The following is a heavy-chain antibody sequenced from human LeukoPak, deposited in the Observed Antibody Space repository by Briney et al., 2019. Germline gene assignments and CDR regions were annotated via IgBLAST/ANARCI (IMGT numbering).Heavy chain of an antibody. Sequence: SGTLSLTCAVSGGSISSSNWWSWVRQPPGKGLEWIGEIYHSGSTNYNPSLKSRVTISVDKSKNQFSLKLSSVTAADTAVYYCARDRGCRDVQYNWFDPWGQGTLVTVSS. V-gene: IGHV4-4*02. J-gene: IGHJ5*02. CDR3: ARDRGCRDVQYNWFDP. CDR1: GGSISSSNW. D-gene: IGHD3-10*02. CDR2: IYHSGST.